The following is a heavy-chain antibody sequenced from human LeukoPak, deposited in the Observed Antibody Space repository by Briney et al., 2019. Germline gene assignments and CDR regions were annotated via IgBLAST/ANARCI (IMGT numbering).Heavy chain of an antibody. J-gene: IGHJ6*03. CDR2: ISGSGGST. CDR1: GFTFSSYS. CDR3: ARNSNRYYYYYMDV. D-gene: IGHD4-11*01. Sequence: GGSLRLSCAASGFTFSSYSMSWVRQAPGKGLGWVSSISGSGGSTYYADSVKGRFTISRDNSKNTLYLQMNSLRAEDTAVYYCARNSNRYYYYYMDVWGKGTTVTISS. V-gene: IGHV3-23*01.